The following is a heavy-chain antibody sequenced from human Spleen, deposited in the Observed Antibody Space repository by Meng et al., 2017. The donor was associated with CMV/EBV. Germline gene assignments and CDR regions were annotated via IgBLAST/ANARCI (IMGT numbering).Heavy chain of an antibody. Sequence: SGFTFSSYSMNWVRQAPGKGLEWVSSISSSSSYIYYADSVKGRFTISRDNAKNSLYLQMNSLRAEDTAVYYCARVGYCSGGSCYSFDYWGQGTLVTVSS. D-gene: IGHD2-15*01. CDR3: ARVGYCSGGSCYSFDY. CDR2: ISSSSSYI. V-gene: IGHV3-21*01. CDR1: GFTFSSYS. J-gene: IGHJ4*02.